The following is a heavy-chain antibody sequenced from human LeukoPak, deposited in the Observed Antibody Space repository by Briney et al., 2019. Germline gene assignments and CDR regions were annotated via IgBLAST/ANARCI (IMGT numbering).Heavy chain of an antibody. D-gene: IGHD6-13*01. Sequence: SETLSLTCTVSGGSISSSSYYWGWIRQPPGKGLEWIGSIYYSGSPYYNPSLKSRVTISVDTSKNQFSLKLSSATAADTAVYYCARQDSSSWIRRWFDPWGQGTLVTVSS. CDR1: GGSISSSSYY. J-gene: IGHJ5*02. CDR3: ARQDSSSWIRRWFDP. V-gene: IGHV4-39*01. CDR2: IYYSGSP.